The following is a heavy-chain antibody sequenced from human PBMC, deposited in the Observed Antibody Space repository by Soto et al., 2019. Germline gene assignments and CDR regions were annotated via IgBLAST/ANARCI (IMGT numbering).Heavy chain of an antibody. V-gene: IGHV3-48*01. CDR3: ATRGLDFDGFDI. Sequence: GGSLRLSCAASGFTFSSYSMNWVRQAPGKGLEWVSYISGSSSTIYYADSVKGRFTISRDNAKNSLYLQMNSLRAEDTAVYYCATRGLDFDGFDIWGPGTMVTVSS. D-gene: IGHD3-16*01. CDR2: ISGSSSTI. J-gene: IGHJ3*02. CDR1: GFTFSSYS.